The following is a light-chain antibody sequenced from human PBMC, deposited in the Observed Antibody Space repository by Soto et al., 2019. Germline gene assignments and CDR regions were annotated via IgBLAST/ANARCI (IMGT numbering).Light chain of an antibody. CDR1: QSVSDK. V-gene: IGKV3-15*01. CDR2: HAS. CDR3: QQYNNWPPWT. J-gene: IGKJ1*01. Sequence: EIVMTQSPATVSVSPGERATLSCRASQSVSDKLAWYQHKPGQAPRLLIYHASARATGIPARFSGSGSGTEFTLTISGLQSEDFAVYYCQQYNNWPPWTFGQGTKVEIK.